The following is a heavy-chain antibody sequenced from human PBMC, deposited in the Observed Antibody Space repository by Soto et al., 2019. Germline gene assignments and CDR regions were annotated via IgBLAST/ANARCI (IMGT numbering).Heavy chain of an antibody. CDR2: IKQDGSEK. CDR1: GFTCSSYW. V-gene: IGHV3-7*01. J-gene: IGHJ6*02. D-gene: IGHD3-10*01. CDR3: ARDEVLLWFGNYYYYGMDV. Sequence: LXLSFASSGFTCSSYWMSWVRQAPGKGLEWVANIKQDGSEKYYVDSVKGRFTISRDNAKNSLYLQMKSLRAEDTAVYYCARDEVLLWFGNYYYYGMDVWGQGTTVNVSS.